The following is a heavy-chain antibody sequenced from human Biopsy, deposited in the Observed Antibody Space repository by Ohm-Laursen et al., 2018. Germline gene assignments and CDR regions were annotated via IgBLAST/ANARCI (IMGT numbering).Heavy chain of an antibody. V-gene: IGHV1-24*01. D-gene: IGHD1-1*01. Sequence: ASVKVSCKASGDSFTSYAIGWVRQAPGQGLEWMGGFAPENGRIVYSQKFQGRVTMTEDTSTSTAYMEVWRLRSDDTAVYYCAADINVWNVNYWGQGTQVIVSS. CDR1: GDSFTSYA. J-gene: IGHJ4*02. CDR2: FAPENGRI. CDR3: AADINVWNVNY.